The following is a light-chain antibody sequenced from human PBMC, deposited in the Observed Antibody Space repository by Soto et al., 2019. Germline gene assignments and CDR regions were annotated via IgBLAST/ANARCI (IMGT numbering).Light chain of an antibody. CDR1: RGISSY. V-gene: IGKV1-9*01. CDR3: QQLNSYPRT. Sequence: IHLTQSPSSLSASVGDRVTITCQASRGISSYLAWYQQKPGKPPKLLVYSASTLQSGVPSRFSGSGSGPDFTLTISSLQPEDSATYFCQQLNSYPRTFGQGTRLEIK. CDR2: SAS. J-gene: IGKJ5*01.